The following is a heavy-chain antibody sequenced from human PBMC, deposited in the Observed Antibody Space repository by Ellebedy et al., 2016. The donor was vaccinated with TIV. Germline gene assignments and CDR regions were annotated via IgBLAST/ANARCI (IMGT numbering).Heavy chain of an antibody. CDR2: IEGDGTAT. CDR3: ARPPPNSPAEAFHI. V-gene: IGHV3-74*03. D-gene: IGHD2/OR15-2a*01. J-gene: IGHJ3*02. Sequence: GESLKISCAASGFTFYSYWMYWVRQAPGKGLEWVSRIEGDGTATTYADSVKGRFTISRDNAKNTLCLQMNSLRAEDTAVYYCARPPPNSPAEAFHIWGQGTMVTVSS. CDR1: GFTFYSYW.